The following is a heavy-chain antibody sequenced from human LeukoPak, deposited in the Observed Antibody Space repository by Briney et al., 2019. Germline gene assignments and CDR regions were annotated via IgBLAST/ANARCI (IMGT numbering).Heavy chain of an antibody. D-gene: IGHD1-26*01. V-gene: IGHV3-23*01. CDR3: AREWELRLDY. Sequence: GGTLRLSCAASGFTFSSYGMSWVRQAPGKGLEWVSAISGSGGSTYYADSVKGRFTISRDNAKNSLYLQMNSLRAEDTAVYYCAREWELRLDYWGQGTLVTVSS. CDR1: GFTFSSYG. J-gene: IGHJ4*02. CDR2: ISGSGGST.